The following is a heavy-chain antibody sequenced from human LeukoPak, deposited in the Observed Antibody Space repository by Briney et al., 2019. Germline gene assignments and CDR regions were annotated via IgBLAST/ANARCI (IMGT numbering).Heavy chain of an antibody. CDR3: ARDAPRMTTVVTPLGY. D-gene: IGHD4-23*01. V-gene: IGHV1-2*02. CDR1: GYTFTVYY. Sequence: ASVTVSCKASGYTFTVYYMHWVRQAPGQGHEWMGWINLNSGGTNYAQKFQGRVTMTRDTSISTAHMELSRLRSDDTAVYYCARDAPRMTTVVTPLGYWGQGTLVTVSS. CDR2: INLNSGGT. J-gene: IGHJ4*02.